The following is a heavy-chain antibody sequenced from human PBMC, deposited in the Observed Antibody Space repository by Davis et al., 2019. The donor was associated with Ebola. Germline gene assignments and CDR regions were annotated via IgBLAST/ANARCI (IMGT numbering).Heavy chain of an antibody. CDR2: INPNDGRT. Sequence: ASVKVSCKASGYTFTNYYMHWVRQAPGQGLEWMGMINPNDGRTIYAQKFQGRVTMTTDTSTSTAYMELRSLRSDDTAVYYCARVASQDSWGQGTLVTVSS. D-gene: IGHD2-15*01. J-gene: IGHJ4*02. V-gene: IGHV1-46*01. CDR3: ARVASQDS. CDR1: GYTFTNYY.